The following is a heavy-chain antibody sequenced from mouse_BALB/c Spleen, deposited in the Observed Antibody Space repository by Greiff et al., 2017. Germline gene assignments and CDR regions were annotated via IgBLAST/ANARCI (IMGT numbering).Heavy chain of an antibody. Sequence: QVQLKQSGAELAKPGASVKMSCTASGYTFTSYWMHWVKQRPGQGLEWIGYINPSTGYTEYNQKFKDKATLTADKSSSTAYMQLSSLTSEDSAVYYCARWGGNDVYAMDYWGQGTSVTVTA. V-gene: IGHV1-7*01. J-gene: IGHJ4*01. CDR2: INPSTGYT. D-gene: IGHD2-2*01. CDR3: ARWGGNDVYAMDY. CDR1: GYTFTSYW.